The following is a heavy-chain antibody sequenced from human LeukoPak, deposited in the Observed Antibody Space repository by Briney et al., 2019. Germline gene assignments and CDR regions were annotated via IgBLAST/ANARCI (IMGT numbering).Heavy chain of an antibody. CDR2: IWYDGRNE. CDR3: ARVNRGDAFDI. J-gene: IGHJ3*02. D-gene: IGHD3-16*02. Sequence: GGSLRLSCAASGFTFSSYGMHWVRQAPGKGLEWVAVIWYDGRNEFYADSLKGRFTISRDNSKNTLYLQMNSLRAEDTAVYYCARVNRGDAFDIWGQGTLVTVSS. V-gene: IGHV3-33*01. CDR1: GFTFSSYG.